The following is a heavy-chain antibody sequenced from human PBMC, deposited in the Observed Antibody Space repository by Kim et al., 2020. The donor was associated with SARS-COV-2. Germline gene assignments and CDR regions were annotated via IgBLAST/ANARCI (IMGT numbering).Heavy chain of an antibody. CDR3: ARQRVVPAAINWFDP. Sequence: SETLSLTCTVSGGSISSSGYYWGWIRQPPGKGLEWIGSIYYSGSTYYNPSLKSRVTISVDTSKNQFSLKLSSVTAADTAVYYCARQRVVPAAINWFDPWGQGTLVTVSS. V-gene: IGHV4-39*01. CDR1: GGSISSSGYY. D-gene: IGHD2-2*01. CDR2: IYYSGST. J-gene: IGHJ5*02.